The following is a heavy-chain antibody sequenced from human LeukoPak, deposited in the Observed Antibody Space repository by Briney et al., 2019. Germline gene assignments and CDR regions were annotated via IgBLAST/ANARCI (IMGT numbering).Heavy chain of an antibody. J-gene: IGHJ4*02. CDR3: ARGPGGSWYVLDY. V-gene: IGHV4-34*01. D-gene: IGHD6-13*01. CDR1: GGSFSGYY. CDR2: INHSGST. Sequence: SETLSLTCAVYGGSFSGYYWSWIRQPPGKGLEWIGEINHSGSTNYNPSLKSRVTISVDTSKNQFSLKLSSVTAADTAVYYCARGPGGSWYVLDYWGQGTLVTVS.